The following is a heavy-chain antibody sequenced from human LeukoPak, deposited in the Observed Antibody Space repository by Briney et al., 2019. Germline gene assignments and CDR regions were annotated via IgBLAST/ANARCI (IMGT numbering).Heavy chain of an antibody. CDR2: IYHSGST. Sequence: PSETLSLTCAVSGGSISSGGYSWSWIRQPPGKGLEWIGYIYHSGSTYYNPSLKRRVTISVDRSKNQFSLKLSSVTAADTAVYYCARDRRDGYNYWFDPWGQGTLVTVSS. J-gene: IGHJ5*02. D-gene: IGHD5-24*01. CDR1: GGSISSGGYS. V-gene: IGHV4-30-2*01. CDR3: ARDRRDGYNYWFDP.